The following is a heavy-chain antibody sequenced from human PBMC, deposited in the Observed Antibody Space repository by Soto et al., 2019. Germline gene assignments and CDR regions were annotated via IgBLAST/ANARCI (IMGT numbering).Heavy chain of an antibody. Sequence: QVQLVQSGAEVKKPGASVKVSCKASGYTFTSYGISWVRQAPGQGLEWMGWIRAYNGNTNYAQKLQGRVTMTTDTTTRKAHMELRRLRSYDTAVDFRGGELPAIGRWGQRTKGNGSP. CDR1: GYTFTSYG. CDR2: IRAYNGNT. V-gene: IGHV1-18*01. J-gene: IGHJ6*01. CDR3: GGELPAIGR. D-gene: IGHD2-15*01.